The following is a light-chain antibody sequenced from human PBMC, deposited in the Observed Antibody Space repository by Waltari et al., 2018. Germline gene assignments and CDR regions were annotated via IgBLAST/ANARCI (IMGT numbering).Light chain of an antibody. J-gene: IGKJ2*01. CDR3: QQYSSFST. CDR2: MAS. Sequence: DIQLTQSPSTLSASVDERATISCRASQSVGTWLAWYQQKPGKAPKLLIYMASSLESGVPSRFSGSGSGTEFTLTISSLQPDDFATYSCQQYSSFSTFGQGTKVDI. CDR1: QSVGTW. V-gene: IGKV1-5*03.